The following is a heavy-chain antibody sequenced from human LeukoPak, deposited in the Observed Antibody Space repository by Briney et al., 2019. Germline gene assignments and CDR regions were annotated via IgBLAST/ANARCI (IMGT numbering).Heavy chain of an antibody. J-gene: IGHJ5*02. V-gene: IGHV1-2*02. CDR1: GYTFTGYY. CDR3: ARHMTTANNWFDP. D-gene: IGHD4-17*01. CDR2: INPNSGGT. Sequence: GASVKVSCKASGYTFTGYYMHWVRQAPGQGLEWMGWINPNSGGTNYEQKFQGRVIMTRDTSISTAYMELSRLRSDDTAVYYCARHMTTANNWFDPRGQGTLVTVSS.